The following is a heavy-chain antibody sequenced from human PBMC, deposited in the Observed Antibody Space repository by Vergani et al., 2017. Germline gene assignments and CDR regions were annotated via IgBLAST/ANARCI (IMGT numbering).Heavy chain of an antibody. V-gene: IGHV3-30*18. Sequence: QVHLVESGGGVVQPGRSLTLSCVASGFSFRGHGMHWVRQAPGKGLEWVAMISYDGDRRDYGDFAKGRFTISRDSSKTVYLQMNSLRVEDTAMYFCAKDCTSGGCPDNYGMDVWGQGATVTVSS. J-gene: IGHJ6*02. D-gene: IGHD2-8*01. CDR1: GFSFRGHG. CDR2: ISYDGDRR. CDR3: AKDCTSGGCPDNYGMDV.